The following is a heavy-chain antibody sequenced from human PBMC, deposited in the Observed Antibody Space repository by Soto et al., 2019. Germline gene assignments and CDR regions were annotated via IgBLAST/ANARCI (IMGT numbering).Heavy chain of an antibody. V-gene: IGHV4-61*01. J-gene: IGHJ6*02. CDR3: ARFVRSCSATTCSTRADD. CDR1: GGFFNSDTHS. CDR2: IYSGGST. D-gene: IGHD2-2*01. Sequence: PSETLSLTCTVSGGFFNSDTHSWSWIRQTPGKRLEWIGFIYSGGSTKNPPLRIRVTMSVDTSKNQFSLKLRSVIVADTAVYLCARFVRSCSATTCSTRADDWGQGITVTVSS.